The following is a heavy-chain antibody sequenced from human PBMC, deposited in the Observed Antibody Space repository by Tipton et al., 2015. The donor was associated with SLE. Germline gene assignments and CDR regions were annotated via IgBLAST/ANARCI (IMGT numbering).Heavy chain of an antibody. D-gene: IGHD6-13*01. Sequence: TLSLTCTVSGGSISSHYWSWIRQPPGKGLEWIGEINHSGTTNYNPSLKSRVTISVDTSKNQFSLKLSSVTAADTAVYYCASDLAGSQAFDIWGQGTMVTVSS. J-gene: IGHJ3*02. V-gene: IGHV4-59*11. CDR1: GGSISSHY. CDR3: ASDLAGSQAFDI. CDR2: INHSGTT.